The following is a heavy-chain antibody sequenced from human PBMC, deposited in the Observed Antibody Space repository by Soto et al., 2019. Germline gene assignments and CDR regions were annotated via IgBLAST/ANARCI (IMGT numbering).Heavy chain of an antibody. D-gene: IGHD3-22*01. V-gene: IGHV1-69*06. CDR2: IIPIFGTA. Sequence: GASVKVSCKASGGTFSSYAISWVRQAPGQGLEWMGGIIPIFGTANYAQKFQGRVTITADKSTSTAYMELSSLRSEDTAVYYCARVVVVGIYYGMDVWGQGTTVTVSS. J-gene: IGHJ6*02. CDR1: GGTFSSYA. CDR3: ARVVVVGIYYGMDV.